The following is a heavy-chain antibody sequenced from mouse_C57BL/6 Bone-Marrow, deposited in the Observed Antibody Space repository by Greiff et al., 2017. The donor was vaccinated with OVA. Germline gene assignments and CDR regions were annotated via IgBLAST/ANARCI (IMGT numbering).Heavy chain of an antibody. V-gene: IGHV5-4*03. CDR2: ISDGGSYT. CDR1: GFTFSSYA. Sequence: EVMLVESGGGLVKPGGSLKLSCAASGFTFSSYAMSWVRQTPEKRLEWVATISDGGSYTYYPDNVKGRFTISRDNAKNNLYLQMSHLKSEDTAMYYCARGGYGNYHYAMDYWGQGTSVTVSS. D-gene: IGHD2-10*02. J-gene: IGHJ4*01. CDR3: ARGGYGNYHYAMDY.